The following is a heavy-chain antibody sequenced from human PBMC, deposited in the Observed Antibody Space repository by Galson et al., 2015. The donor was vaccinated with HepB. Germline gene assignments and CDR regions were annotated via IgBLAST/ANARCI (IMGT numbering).Heavy chain of an antibody. CDR2: INPNSGGT. J-gene: IGHJ6*02. CDR1: GYTFTGYY. V-gene: IGHV1-2*04. Sequence: SVKVSCKASGYTFTGYYMHWVRQAPGQGLEWMGWINPNSGGTNYAQKFQGWVTMTRDTSISTAYMELSRLRSDDTAVYYCARTYYDFWSGSEGMDVWGQGTTVTVSS. D-gene: IGHD3-3*01. CDR3: ARTYYDFWSGSEGMDV.